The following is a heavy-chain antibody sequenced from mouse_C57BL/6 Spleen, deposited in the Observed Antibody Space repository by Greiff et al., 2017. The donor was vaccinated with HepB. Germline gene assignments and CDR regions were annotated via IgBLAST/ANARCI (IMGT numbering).Heavy chain of an antibody. CDR1: GYTFTSYW. D-gene: IGHD1-1*01. Sequence: QLQQPGAELVMPGASVKLSCKASGYTFTSYWMHWVKQRPGQGLEWIGEIDPSDSYTNYNQKFKGKSTLTVDKSSSTAYMQLSSLTSEDSAVYYCASSYDWYFDVWGTGTTVTVSS. V-gene: IGHV1-69*01. CDR2: IDPSDSYT. J-gene: IGHJ1*03. CDR3: ASSYDWYFDV.